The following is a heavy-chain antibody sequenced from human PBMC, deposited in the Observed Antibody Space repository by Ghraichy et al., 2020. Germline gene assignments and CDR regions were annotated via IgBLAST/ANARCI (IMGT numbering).Heavy chain of an antibody. CDR1: GFTFSTYA. CDR2: ISGSGGRT. D-gene: IGHD5-12*01. Sequence: GGSLRLSCAASGFTFSTYAMNWVRQAPGKGLEWVSVISGSGGRTHYADSVKGRCTISRDNSKNTVYLQMNNLRAEDTAIYYCAKRNSEYGGYDDLWGQGTLVTVSS. V-gene: IGHV3-23*01. CDR3: AKRNSEYGGYDDL. J-gene: IGHJ4*02.